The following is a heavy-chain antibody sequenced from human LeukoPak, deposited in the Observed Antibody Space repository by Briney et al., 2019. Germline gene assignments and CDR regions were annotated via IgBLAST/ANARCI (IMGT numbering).Heavy chain of an antibody. V-gene: IGHV4-4*09. CDR2: IYTSGDT. J-gene: IGHJ4*02. CDR1: GDSISMYY. D-gene: IGHD6-6*01. Sequence: SETLSLTCTVSGDSISMYYCSWIRQPPGNLLEWIGYIYTSGDTNDIPSLKGRVTISNETSKTQLSLKLSYVTAADPAVYYCARLTRLSTSPDRYYLDYWGQGTLVTVSS. CDR3: ARLTRLSTSPDRYYLDY.